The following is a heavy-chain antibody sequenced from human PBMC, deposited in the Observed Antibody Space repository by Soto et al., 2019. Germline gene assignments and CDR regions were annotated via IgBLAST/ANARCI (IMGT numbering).Heavy chain of an antibody. D-gene: IGHD1-20*01. CDR3: ARDEGSRANWNGGRYYYYGMDV. V-gene: IGHV6-1*01. J-gene: IGHJ6*02. CDR2: TYYRSKWYN. CDR1: GDSVSSNSAA. Sequence: SQTLSLTCAISGDSVSSNSAAWNWIRQSPSRGLEWLGRTYYRSKWYNDYAVSVKSRITINPDTSKNQFSLQLNSVTPEDTAVYYCARDEGSRANWNGGRYYYYGMDVWGQGTTVTVSS.